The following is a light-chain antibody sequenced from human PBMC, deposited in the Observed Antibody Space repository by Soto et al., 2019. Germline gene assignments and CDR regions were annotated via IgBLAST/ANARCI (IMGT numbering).Light chain of an antibody. CDR1: QSVSRD. J-gene: IGKJ2*01. Sequence: EIVLTQSPATLSLFPGERATLSCRASQSVSRDLAWYQQKPGQAPRPLIYDVSNRATGIPARFSGSGSGTDFTLTISSLEPEDFAVYYCQQRSNWPSTFGQGTKLEIK. CDR2: DVS. CDR3: QQRSNWPST. V-gene: IGKV3-11*01.